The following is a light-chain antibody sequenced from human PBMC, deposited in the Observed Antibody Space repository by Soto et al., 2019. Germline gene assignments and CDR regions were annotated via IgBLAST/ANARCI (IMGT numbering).Light chain of an antibody. J-gene: IGLJ1*01. CDR1: SSDVGYYNY. V-gene: IGLV2-11*01. CDR2: DVS. CDR3: CSYVGIFIFV. Sequence: SVLTQPRSVSGSPGQSVTISCTGTSSDVGYYNYVSWYQQYPGKAPKLMIYDVSGRPSGVPDRFSGSKSGNTASLTISGLQAEDEAYYYCCSYVGIFIFVFGTGTKVTVL.